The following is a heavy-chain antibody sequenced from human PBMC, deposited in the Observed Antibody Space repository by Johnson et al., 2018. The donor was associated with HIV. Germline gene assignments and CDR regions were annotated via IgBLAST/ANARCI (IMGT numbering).Heavy chain of an antibody. CDR2: IQYDGSNK. Sequence: QVQLVESGGGVVQPRGSLRLSCAASGFTFRDYGMHWVRQAPGKGLEWVAFIQYDGSNKYYADSVRGRFTISRDNSKNTLYLQMNSLRAEDTAVYYCAKATTGSDAFDIWGQGTMVTVSS. CDR3: AKATTGSDAFDI. V-gene: IGHV3-30*02. J-gene: IGHJ3*02. D-gene: IGHD1-1*01. CDR1: GFTFRDYG.